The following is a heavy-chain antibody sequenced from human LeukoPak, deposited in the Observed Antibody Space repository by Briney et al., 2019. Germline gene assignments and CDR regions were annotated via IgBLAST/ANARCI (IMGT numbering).Heavy chain of an antibody. CDR2: IYTSGST. V-gene: IGHV4-4*07. J-gene: IGHJ6*02. Sequence: SETLSLTCTVSGGFISSYYWSWIRQPAGKGLEWIGRIYTSGSTNYNPSLKSRVTMSVDTSKNQFSLKLSSVTAADTAVYYCARLGGYSYGYPPYYYYYGMDVWGQGTTVTVSS. CDR3: ARLGGYSYGYPPYYYYYGMDV. CDR1: GGFISSYY. D-gene: IGHD5-18*01.